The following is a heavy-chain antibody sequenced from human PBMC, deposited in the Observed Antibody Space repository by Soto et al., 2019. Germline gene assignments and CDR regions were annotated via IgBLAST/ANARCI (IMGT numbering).Heavy chain of an antibody. Sequence: GQGLEWMGWMNPNSGNTGYAQKFQGRVTMTRNTSISTAYMELSSLRSEDTAVYYCARGRGVGHGENFDYWGQGTLVTVSS. CDR2: MNPNSGNT. D-gene: IGHD3-10*01. J-gene: IGHJ4*02. CDR3: ARGRGVGHGENFDY. V-gene: IGHV1-8*01.